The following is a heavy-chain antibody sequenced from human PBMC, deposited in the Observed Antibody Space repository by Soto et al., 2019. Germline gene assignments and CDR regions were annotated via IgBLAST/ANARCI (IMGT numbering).Heavy chain of an antibody. J-gene: IGHJ5*02. CDR3: ARDRGYNWSYGWFDP. CDR1: GYTFTSYG. Sequence: QVQLVQSGAEVKKPGASVKVSCKASGYTFTSYGISWVRQAPGQGLEWMGRIGAYNGNTNYAQKLQGRVTMTTDTCTSTAYMELRSLRSDDTAVYSCARDRGYNWSYGWFDPWGQGTLVTVSS. V-gene: IGHV1-18*01. CDR2: IGAYNGNT. D-gene: IGHD1-7*01.